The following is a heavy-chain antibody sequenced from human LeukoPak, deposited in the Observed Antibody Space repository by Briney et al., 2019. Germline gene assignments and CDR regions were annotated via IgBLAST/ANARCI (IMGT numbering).Heavy chain of an antibody. Sequence: GRSLRLSCAASGFTFSSYGMHWVRQAPGKGLEWVAVISYDGSNKYYADSVKGRFTISRDNSKNTLYLQMNSLRAEDTAVYYCASGIAARPGDFDYWGQGTLVTVSS. J-gene: IGHJ4*02. CDR2: ISYDGSNK. D-gene: IGHD6-6*01. CDR3: ASGIAARPGDFDY. V-gene: IGHV3-30*03. CDR1: GFTFSSYG.